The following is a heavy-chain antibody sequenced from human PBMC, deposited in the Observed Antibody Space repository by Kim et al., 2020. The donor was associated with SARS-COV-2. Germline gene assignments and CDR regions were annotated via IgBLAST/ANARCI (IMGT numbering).Heavy chain of an antibody. J-gene: IGHJ4*02. Sequence: SDGSHKYYADCVKGRFTNSGDNSKNMVYLQMNSLRAEDTAVYYCANFESWGQGTLVTVSS. CDR3: ANFES. V-gene: IGHV3-33*06. CDR2: SDGSHK.